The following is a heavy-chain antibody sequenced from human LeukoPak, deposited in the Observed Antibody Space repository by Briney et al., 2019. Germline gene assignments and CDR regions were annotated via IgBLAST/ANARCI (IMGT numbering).Heavy chain of an antibody. D-gene: IGHD1-26*01. J-gene: IGHJ4*02. CDR3: ARDGTSTDDY. CDR1: GYTFSNFD. V-gene: IGHV1-18*01. CDR2: ISGNNDNP. Sequence: GASVKVSCKASGYTFSNFDISWVRQAPGQGLEWMGWISGNNDNPNYGQKFQGRFTVTTDSSTSTAYMELRNLRSDDTAVYYCARDGTSTDDYWGQGTLVTVSS.